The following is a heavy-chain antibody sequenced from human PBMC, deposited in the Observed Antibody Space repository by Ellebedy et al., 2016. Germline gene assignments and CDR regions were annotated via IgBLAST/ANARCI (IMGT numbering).Heavy chain of an antibody. CDR2: IYGGGDS. CDR3: VTRHNGAYDL. V-gene: IGHV3-53*01. D-gene: IGHD2-8*01. CDR1: GFSVTSND. J-gene: IGHJ3*01. Sequence: GESLKISXAASGFSVTSNDMCWVRQAPGKGLELVSLIYGGGDSYYADSVKGRFTISRDTSKKTLYLQMSGLGAEDTAMYYCVTRHNGAYDLWGQGTMVTVSS.